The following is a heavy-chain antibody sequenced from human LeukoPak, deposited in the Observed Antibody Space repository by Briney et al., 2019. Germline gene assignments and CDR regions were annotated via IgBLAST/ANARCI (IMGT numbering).Heavy chain of an antibody. D-gene: IGHD3-16*02. J-gene: IGHJ4*02. CDR2: INHSGST. Sequence: PSETLSLTCAVYGGSFRGYYWSWIPQPPGKGLEWIGEINHSGSTNYNPSLKSRVTISVDTSKNQFSLKLSSVTAADTAVYYCARGVPGRSIDFWGQGTLVTVSS. V-gene: IGHV4-34*01. CDR3: ARGVPGRSIDF. CDR1: GGSFRGYY.